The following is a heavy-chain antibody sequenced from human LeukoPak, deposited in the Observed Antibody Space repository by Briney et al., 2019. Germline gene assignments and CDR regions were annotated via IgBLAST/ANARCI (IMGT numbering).Heavy chain of an antibody. CDR1: GFTFNSYW. CDR3: ARGGYHHGFDI. Sequence: GGSLRLSXAASGFTFNSYWFHWVRQAPGKGLVWVSRINSDGSDTMYADSVKGRFTISRDNAKSTVYLQMNSLKAEDTAVYYCARGGYHHGFDIWGQGTMVTVSS. CDR2: INSDGSDT. D-gene: IGHD2-15*01. J-gene: IGHJ3*02. V-gene: IGHV3-74*03.